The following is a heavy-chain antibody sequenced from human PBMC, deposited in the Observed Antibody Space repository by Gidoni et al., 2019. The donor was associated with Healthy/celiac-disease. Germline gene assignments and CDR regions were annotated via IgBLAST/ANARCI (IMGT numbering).Heavy chain of an antibody. Sequence: QVQLVQFGAEVQNPGASVKVSCQASGYTFTSYYIHWVRQAPGQGLEWMGIINPSGGSTSYAQKFQGRVTMTRDTSTSTVYMELSSLRSEDTAVYYCARGARVVTAIPEEYYYYGMDVWGQGTTVTVSS. D-gene: IGHD2-21*02. CDR1: GYTFTSYY. J-gene: IGHJ6*02. V-gene: IGHV1-46*01. CDR3: ARGARVVTAIPEEYYYYGMDV. CDR2: INPSGGST.